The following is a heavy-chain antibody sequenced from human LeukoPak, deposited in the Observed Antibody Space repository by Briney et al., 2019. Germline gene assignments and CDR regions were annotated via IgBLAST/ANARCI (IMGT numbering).Heavy chain of an antibody. V-gene: IGHV1-46*01. Sequence: ASVKVSFKASGYTFTGYYMHWVRQAPGQGLEWMGIIKPTDGDTNYAQKFRGRFTMTRDTSTATVYMDLSSLRSEDTAVYYCARDLQMTTVSKVGDFEFWGQGTLVTVSS. CDR1: GYTFTGYY. D-gene: IGHD4-17*01. CDR3: ARDLQMTTVSKVGDFEF. J-gene: IGHJ4*02. CDR2: IKPTDGDT.